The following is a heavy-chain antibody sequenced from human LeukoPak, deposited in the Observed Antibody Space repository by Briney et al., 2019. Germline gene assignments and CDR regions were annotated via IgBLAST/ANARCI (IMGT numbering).Heavy chain of an antibody. Sequence: PGGSLRLSCAASGFTFSSYSMNWVRQAPGKGLEWVSVIYSGGSTYYAASVEGRFTISRDNSKNTVYLQMNSLRVEDTAVYYCARAGPIDYWGQGTLVTVSS. V-gene: IGHV3-53*01. CDR2: IYSGGST. CDR1: GFTFSSYS. J-gene: IGHJ4*02. CDR3: ARAGPIDY.